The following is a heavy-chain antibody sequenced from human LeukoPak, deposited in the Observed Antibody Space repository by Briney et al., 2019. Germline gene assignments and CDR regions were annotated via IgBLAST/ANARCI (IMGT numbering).Heavy chain of an antibody. J-gene: IGHJ4*02. D-gene: IGHD6-19*01. CDR1: GFTFSSYS. Sequence: GSLRLSCAASGFTFSSYSMNWVRQAPGKGLEWVSYISSSSSTIYYADSVKGRFTISRDNAKNSLYLQMNSLRAEDTAVYFCARDLLAVAAPGDYWGQGTLVTVSS. V-gene: IGHV3-48*04. CDR3: ARDLLAVAAPGDY. CDR2: ISSSSSTI.